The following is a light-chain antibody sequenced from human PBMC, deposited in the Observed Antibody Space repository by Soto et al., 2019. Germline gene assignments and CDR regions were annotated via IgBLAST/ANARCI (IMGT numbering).Light chain of an antibody. J-gene: IGKJ1*01. V-gene: IGKV3-20*01. CDR1: QSVSSSH. Sequence: EIVLTQSPGTLSLSPGERATLSCRASQSVSSSHLAWYQQKPGQAPRLLIYGDSSRATGIPDRFSGSGSGTDFTLTISRLEPEDFAVYYCQQSGKTFGQGTKVEIK. CDR3: QQSGKT. CDR2: GDS.